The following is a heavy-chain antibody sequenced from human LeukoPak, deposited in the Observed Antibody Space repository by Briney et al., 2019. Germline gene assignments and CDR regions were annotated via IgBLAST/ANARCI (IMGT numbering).Heavy chain of an antibody. CDR2: ISSSGSTI. CDR3: VRADWFSLDY. Sequence: PGGSLRLSCAASGFTFRSYEMNWVRQAPGKGLEWVSYISSSGSTIYQADSVKGRFTISRDNAKNSVYLQMNSLRSEDTAIYYCVRADWFSLDYWGQGTLVTLSS. D-gene: IGHD3-9*01. J-gene: IGHJ4*02. V-gene: IGHV3-48*03. CDR1: GFTFRSYE.